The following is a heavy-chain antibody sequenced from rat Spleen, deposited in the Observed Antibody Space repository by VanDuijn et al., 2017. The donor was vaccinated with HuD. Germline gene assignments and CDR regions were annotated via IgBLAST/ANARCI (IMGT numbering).Heavy chain of an antibody. V-gene: IGHV5S13*01. Sequence: EVQLVESGGGLVQPGRSLKLSCAASGFTFSNFGMAWVRQAPTKGLEWVASISTGGGTPYYRDSVKGRFTISRDNSKNTLYLQMDSLRSEDTATYYCARGLYSSYIYLDAWGQGASVTVSS. D-gene: IGHD1-2*01. CDR2: ISTGGGTP. CDR1: GFTFSNFG. CDR3: ARGLYSSYIYLDA. J-gene: IGHJ4*01.